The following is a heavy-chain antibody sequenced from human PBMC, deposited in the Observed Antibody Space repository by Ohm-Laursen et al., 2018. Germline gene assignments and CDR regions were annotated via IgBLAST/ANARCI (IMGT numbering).Heavy chain of an antibody. J-gene: IGHJ4*02. CDR3: EGKGPQQLY. CDR1: GFTFGTYG. CDR2: ISGNGDST. Sequence: SLRLSCTASGFTFGTYGMSWVRQAPGKGLEWVSAISGNGDSTYYADSVRGRFTISRDNSKNTLYLQMNSLTAEDTTAYYCEGKGPQQLYWGQGTLVTVSS. V-gene: IGHV3-23*01. D-gene: IGHD6-13*01.